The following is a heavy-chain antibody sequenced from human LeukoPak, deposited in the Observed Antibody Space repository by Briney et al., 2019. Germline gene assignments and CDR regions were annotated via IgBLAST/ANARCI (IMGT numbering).Heavy chain of an antibody. Sequence: GGSLRLSCAASGFTFSSYEMNWVRQAPGKGLEWVSYISSSGSTIYYADSVKDRFTISRDNAKNSLYLQMNSLRAEDTAVYYCAKDRQWLVLGVGDCWGQGTLVTVSS. CDR3: AKDRQWLVLGVGDC. J-gene: IGHJ4*02. CDR2: ISSSGSTI. D-gene: IGHD6-19*01. V-gene: IGHV3-48*03. CDR1: GFTFSSYE.